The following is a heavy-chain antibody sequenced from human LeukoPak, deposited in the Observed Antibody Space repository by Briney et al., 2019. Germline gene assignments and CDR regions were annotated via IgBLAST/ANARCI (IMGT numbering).Heavy chain of an antibody. Sequence: ASVKVSCKASGYTFTSYYMHWVRHAPEQRLEWMGIINPSGGSTSYAQKFQGRVTMTRDTSTSTVYMELSSLRSEDTAVYYCARVGTMFHFDYWGQGTLVTVSS. D-gene: IGHD3-10*02. V-gene: IGHV1-46*01. J-gene: IGHJ4*02. CDR1: GYTFTSYY. CDR3: ARVGTMFHFDY. CDR2: INPSGGST.